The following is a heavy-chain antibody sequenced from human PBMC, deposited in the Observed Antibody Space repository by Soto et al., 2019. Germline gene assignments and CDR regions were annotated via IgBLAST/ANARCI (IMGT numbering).Heavy chain of an antibody. J-gene: IGHJ4*02. CDR3: AGDYASGSYRFDY. V-gene: IGHV4-59*01. CDR1: GDSLSSYS. D-gene: IGHD3-10*01. CDR2: IYYSGST. Sequence: SETLSLTCTVSGDSLSSYSWSWIRQPPGRGLEWIGYIYYSGSTTYNPSLKSRLTMSIDTSKNQFSLRLTSVTAADTATYYCAGDYASGSYRFDYWGQGTLVTVSS.